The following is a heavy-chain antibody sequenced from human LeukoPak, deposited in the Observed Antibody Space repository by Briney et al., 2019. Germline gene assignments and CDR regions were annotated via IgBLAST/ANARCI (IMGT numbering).Heavy chain of an antibody. J-gene: IGHJ4*02. CDR1: EFAFSDFY. V-gene: IGHV3-11*06. CDR3: ARTNLGSGWRFDY. D-gene: IGHD6-19*01. Sequence: GGSLRLSCGASEFAFSDFYMTWIRQAPGKGLEWVSYISSSSSHTNYAASVKGRFTISRDNAKNSLYLQMNSLRAEDTAVYYCARTNLGSGWRFDYWGQGTPVTISS. CDR2: ISSSSSHT.